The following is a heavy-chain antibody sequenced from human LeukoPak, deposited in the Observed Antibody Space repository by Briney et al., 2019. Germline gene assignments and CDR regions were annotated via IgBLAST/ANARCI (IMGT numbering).Heavy chain of an antibody. CDR1: GFTFSSYS. D-gene: IGHD2-2*01. Sequence: PGGSLRLSRAASGFTFSSYSMNWVRQAPGKGLEWVSSISSSSSYMYYADSVKGRFTISRDNAKNSLYLQMNSLRAEDTAVYYCARDAPSIVVVPAAAPYYYYGMDVWGQGTTVTVSS. CDR2: ISSSSSYM. V-gene: IGHV3-21*01. J-gene: IGHJ6*02. CDR3: ARDAPSIVVVPAAAPYYYYGMDV.